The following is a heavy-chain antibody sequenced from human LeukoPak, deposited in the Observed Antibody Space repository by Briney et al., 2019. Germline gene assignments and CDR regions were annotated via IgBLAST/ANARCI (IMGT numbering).Heavy chain of an antibody. CDR2: IYHSGNT. V-gene: IGHV4-38-2*02. D-gene: IGHD4-11*01. CDR1: GYSISSGYS. J-gene: IGHJ4*02. CDR3: ARSRGSNYVFDY. Sequence: SETLSLTCTVSGYSISSGYSWGWIRQPPGKGLEWIGSIYHSGNTYYNPSLKSRVTISVDTPKNQFSLKLSSVTAADTAVYYCARSRGSNYVFDYWGQGTLVTVSS.